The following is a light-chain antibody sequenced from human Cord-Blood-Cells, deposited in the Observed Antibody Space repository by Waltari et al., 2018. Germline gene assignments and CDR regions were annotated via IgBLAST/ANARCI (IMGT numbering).Light chain of an antibody. CDR1: QSISSY. V-gene: IGKV1-39*01. CDR2: AAS. Sequence: DIQMTQSPSSLSASVGDRVTITCRASQSISSYLNWYQQKPGKAPKLLIYAASSLQSGVPSRFSGSGSGTDFTLTISSPQPEDFATYYCQQSYSTPTFGQG. J-gene: IGKJ5*01. CDR3: QQSYSTPT.